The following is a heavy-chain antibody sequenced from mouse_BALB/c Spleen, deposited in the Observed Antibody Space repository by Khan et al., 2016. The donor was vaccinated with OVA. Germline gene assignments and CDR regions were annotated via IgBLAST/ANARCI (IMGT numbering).Heavy chain of an antibody. CDR3: SRDVDTEYFNF. J-gene: IGHJ2*01. V-gene: IGHV1-84*02. CDR1: GYTFTDYY. Sequence: QIQLVQSGPELVKPGASVKISCKASGYTFTDYYINWVKQKPGQGLEWIGWIYPGTGDTQYNEKFKGKATLTVDTSSRTVYMQVSSLTSEDTAVYFCSRDVDTEYFNFWGQGTTLTVSS. CDR2: IYPGTGDT.